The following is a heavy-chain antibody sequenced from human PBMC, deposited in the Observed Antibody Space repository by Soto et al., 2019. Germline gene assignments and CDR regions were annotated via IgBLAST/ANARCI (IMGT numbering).Heavy chain of an antibody. J-gene: IGHJ6*02. D-gene: IGHD2-2*01. CDR2: IWYDGSNK. CDR1: GCTFRRYG. Sequence: GGSLKISCPASGCTFRRYGMHWGRQAPGKGLGWVAVIWYDGSNKYYADSVKGRFTISRDNSKNTLYLQMNSLRAEDTAVYYCARDHQDIVVVPAAISYYYGMDVWGQGTTVTVSS. CDR3: ARDHQDIVVVPAAISYYYGMDV. V-gene: IGHV3-33*01.